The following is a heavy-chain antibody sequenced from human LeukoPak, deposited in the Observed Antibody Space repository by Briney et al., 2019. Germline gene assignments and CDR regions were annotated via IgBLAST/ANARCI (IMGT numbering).Heavy chain of an antibody. CDR1: GGSISSSSYY. CDR2: IYYSGST. D-gene: IGHD3-10*01. V-gene: IGHV4-39*07. J-gene: IGHJ4*02. CDR3: ARIRGGYYYGSGTKGDYFDY. Sequence: SETLSLTCTVSGGSISSSSYYWGWIRQPPGKGLEWIGSIYYSGSTYYNPSLKSRVAISVDTSKNQFSLKLSSVTTADTAVYYCARIRGGYYYGSGTKGDYFDYWGQGTLVTVSS.